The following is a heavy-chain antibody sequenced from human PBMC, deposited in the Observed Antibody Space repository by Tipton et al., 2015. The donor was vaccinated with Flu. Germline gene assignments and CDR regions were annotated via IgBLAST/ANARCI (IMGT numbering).Heavy chain of an antibody. D-gene: IGHD3-3*01. CDR3: ARNYDAWKMNYFYYNMDV. J-gene: IGHJ6*02. Sequence: TLSLTCTVSGDSISSYYWSWIRQPAGKGLEWLGRIYTSGSTNYNPSLKSRVTMSGDTSKNQFSLKLSSVTAADTAVYYCARNYDAWKMNYFYYNMDVWGRGTTVTVSS. CDR2: IYTSGST. CDR1: GDSISSYY. V-gene: IGHV4-4*07.